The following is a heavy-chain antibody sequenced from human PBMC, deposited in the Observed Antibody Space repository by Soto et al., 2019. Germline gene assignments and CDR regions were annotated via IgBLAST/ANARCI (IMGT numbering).Heavy chain of an antibody. V-gene: IGHV1-69*01. Sequence: QVQLVQSGAEVKKPGSSVKVSCKASGGTFSSYAISWVRQAPGQGLEWMGGIIPIFGTANYAQKFQGRVTMSADESTRTDYMELSSLRSEATGVYYCARDISLRIAARPYGMDVWGQGTTVTVSS. CDR2: IIPIFGTA. CDR3: ARDISLRIAARPYGMDV. D-gene: IGHD6-6*01. J-gene: IGHJ6*02. CDR1: GGTFSSYA.